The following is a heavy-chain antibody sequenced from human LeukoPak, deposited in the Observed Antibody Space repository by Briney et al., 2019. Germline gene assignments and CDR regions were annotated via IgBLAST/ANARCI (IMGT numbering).Heavy chain of an antibody. CDR2: IYYSGGT. V-gene: IGHV4-39*07. Sequence: ASETLSPTCTVSGGSISSSSYYWGWIRQPPGKGLEWIGSIYYSGGTYYNPSLKSRVTISVDTSKNQFSLKLSSVTAADTAVYYCARDGDEGLGYWGQGTLVTVSS. D-gene: IGHD5-24*01. CDR1: GGSISSSSYY. J-gene: IGHJ4*02. CDR3: ARDGDEGLGY.